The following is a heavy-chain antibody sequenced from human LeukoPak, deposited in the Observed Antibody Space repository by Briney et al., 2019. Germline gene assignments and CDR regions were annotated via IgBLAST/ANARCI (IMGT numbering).Heavy chain of an antibody. CDR1: GGSISSYY. CDR2: IYYPGST. Sequence: PSETLSLTCTVSGGSISSYYWTWIRQPPGKGLEWIGYIYYPGSTNYNPSLKSRVTISVDKSKNQFSLKLSSVTAADTAVYYCARDVGSGWALFDYWGQGTLVTVSS. J-gene: IGHJ4*02. D-gene: IGHD6-19*01. V-gene: IGHV4-59*12. CDR3: ARDVGSGWALFDY.